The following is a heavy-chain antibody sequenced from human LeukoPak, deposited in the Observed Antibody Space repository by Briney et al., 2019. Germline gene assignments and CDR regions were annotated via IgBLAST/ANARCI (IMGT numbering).Heavy chain of an antibody. D-gene: IGHD3-22*01. V-gene: IGHV3-48*01. CDR2: ISDSSAM. CDR3: ARGAYYYED. J-gene: IGHJ4*02. Sequence: PGGSLRLSCAASGFTFSTYSMKWVRQAPGKGLEWVSYISDSSAMYYADSVRGRFTISRENDKNSLFLQMNSLRAEDTAVYYCARGAYYYEDWGQGTLVTVSS. CDR1: GFTFSTYS.